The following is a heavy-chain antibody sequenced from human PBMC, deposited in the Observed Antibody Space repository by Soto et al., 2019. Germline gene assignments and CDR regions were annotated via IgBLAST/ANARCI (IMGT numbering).Heavy chain of an antibody. Sequence: GESLKISCKASGFTFTTYWIGWVRQMPGKGLEWMGLIYPGDSDTRYSPSFRGQVTISADKALNTAYLSLRASDTAMYYCARTQQASGYSSSFYLGYWGQGTLVTVSS. D-gene: IGHD2-2*01. CDR3: ARTQQASGYSSSFYLGY. V-gene: IGHV5-51*01. CDR2: IYPGDSDT. CDR1: GFTFTTYW. J-gene: IGHJ4*02.